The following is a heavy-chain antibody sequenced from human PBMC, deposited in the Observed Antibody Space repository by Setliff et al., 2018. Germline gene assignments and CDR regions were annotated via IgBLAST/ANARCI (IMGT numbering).Heavy chain of an antibody. CDR1: GGSISSGDYY. CDR2: IYSSGST. Sequence: SETLSLTCTVSGGSISSGDYYWSWIRQPPGKGLEWIGYIYSSGSTYYNPSLKSRVSISVDTSKNQFSLKLSSVTAADTAVYYCARSYYNFWSGYYRVNWFDPWGQGTLVTVSS. CDR3: ARSYYNFWSGYYRVNWFDP. D-gene: IGHD3-3*01. V-gene: IGHV4-30-4*08. J-gene: IGHJ5*02.